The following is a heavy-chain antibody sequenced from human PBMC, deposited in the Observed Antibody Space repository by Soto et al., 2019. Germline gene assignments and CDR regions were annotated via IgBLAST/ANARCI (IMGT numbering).Heavy chain of an antibody. D-gene: IGHD1-26*01. Sequence: QVQLVESGGGVVQPGRSLRLSCAASGFTFSSYGMHWVRQAPGKGLEWVAVMWYDGSNKYYADSVKGRFTISRDNSKNTLYLQMNSLRAEDTAVYYCATSTRSGGSYDYWGQGTLVTVSS. CDR1: GFTFSSYG. J-gene: IGHJ4*02. CDR3: ATSTRSGGSYDY. V-gene: IGHV3-33*01. CDR2: MWYDGSNK.